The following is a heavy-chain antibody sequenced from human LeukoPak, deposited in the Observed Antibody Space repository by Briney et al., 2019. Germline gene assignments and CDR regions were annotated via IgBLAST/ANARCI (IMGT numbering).Heavy chain of an antibody. CDR3: AKDRANFGY. CDR1: GFTFSSNA. CDR2: ISGSGVST. J-gene: IGHJ4*02. Sequence: QPGASLRLPCAASGFTFSSNAMSWVRQAPGKGLEWVSGISGSGVSTYYADSVKGRFTISRDNSKNTLYLQMNSLRAEDTAVYYCAKDRANFGYWGQGTLVTVSS. V-gene: IGHV3-23*01.